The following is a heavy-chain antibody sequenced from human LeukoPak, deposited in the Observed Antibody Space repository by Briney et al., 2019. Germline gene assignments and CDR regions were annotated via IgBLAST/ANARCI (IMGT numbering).Heavy chain of an antibody. J-gene: IGHJ6*03. CDR2: MNPNSGNT. V-gene: IGHV1-8*03. CDR1: GGTFTSYD. D-gene: IGHD2-15*01. CDR3: ARSGLEVAEIPYYYYYMDV. Sequence: ASVKVSCKASGGTFTSYDINWVRQATGQGLEWMGWMNPNSGNTGYAQKFQGRVTITRNTSISTAYMELSSLRSEDTAVYYCARSGLEVAEIPYYYYYMDVWGKGTTVTVSS.